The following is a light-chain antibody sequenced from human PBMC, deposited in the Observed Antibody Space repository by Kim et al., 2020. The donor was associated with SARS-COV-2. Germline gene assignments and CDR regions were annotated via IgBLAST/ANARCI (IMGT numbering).Light chain of an antibody. CDR3: QQSYSTPPYT. Sequence: DIQMTQSPSSLSASVRDRVTITCRASQSISNYLNWYQQKPGKAPKLLIYAASSLQSGVPSRFSGSGSGTDFTLTISSLQPEDFATYYCQQSYSTPPYTFGQETKLEI. CDR1: QSISNY. V-gene: IGKV1-39*01. J-gene: IGKJ2*01. CDR2: AAS.